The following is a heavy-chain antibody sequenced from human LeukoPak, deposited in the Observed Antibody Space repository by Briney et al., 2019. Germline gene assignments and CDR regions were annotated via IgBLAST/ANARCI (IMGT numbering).Heavy chain of an antibody. D-gene: IGHD1-1*01. CDR3: AKEGAYERFDY. Sequence: GGSLRLSCAASGFTVSSNYMSWVRQAPGKGLERVSGITGSGDNTYYADSVKGRFTISRDNSKNTLYLNMISLRAEDTAVYYCAKEGAYERFDYWGQGTLVTVSS. V-gene: IGHV3-23*01. J-gene: IGHJ4*02. CDR2: ITGSGDNT. CDR1: GFTVSSNY.